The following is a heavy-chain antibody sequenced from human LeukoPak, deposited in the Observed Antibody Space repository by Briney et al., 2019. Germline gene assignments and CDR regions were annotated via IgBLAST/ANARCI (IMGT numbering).Heavy chain of an antibody. CDR1: GLTFSNYW. CDR3: AREGGYYFDY. V-gene: IGHV3-7*01. J-gene: IGHJ4*02. CDR2: VNEDGSAK. Sequence: PGGSLRLSCVVSGLTFSNYWMIWVRQAPGKGLESVAIVNEDGSAKYYLDSVKGRFTISRDNARNSLYLQMNSLRAEDTAVYYCAREGGYYFDYWGQGTLVTVSS. D-gene: IGHD1-26*01.